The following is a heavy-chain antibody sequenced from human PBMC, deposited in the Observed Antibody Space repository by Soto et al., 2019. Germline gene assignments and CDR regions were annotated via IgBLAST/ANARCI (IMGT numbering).Heavy chain of an antibody. CDR2: ISSDGFTK. CDR1: GFIFSDYG. CDR3: AKEAGAWFHFDY. Sequence: PGGSLRLSCAASGFIFSDYGMHWVRQAPGKGLEWVAVISSDGFTKNYGGSVKGRFTISRDNSKNILYLEMNSLRVDGTAMYYCAKEAGAWFHFDYWGQGTLVTVSS. D-gene: IGHD6-19*01. V-gene: IGHV3-30*18. J-gene: IGHJ4*02.